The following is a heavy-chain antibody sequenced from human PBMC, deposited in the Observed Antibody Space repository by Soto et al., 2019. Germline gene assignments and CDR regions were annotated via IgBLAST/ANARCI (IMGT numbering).Heavy chain of an antibody. CDR3: ATSSYSSGWYAVY. V-gene: IGHV3-7*01. J-gene: IGHJ4*02. CDR1: GFTFSRFW. CDR2: IKQDGSEK. D-gene: IGHD6-19*01. Sequence: EVQLLESGGGLVQPGGSLIVSCAASGFTFSRFWMSWVRQAPGKGLEWVANIKQDGSEKYYVDSVKGRFTISRDNAKNSLYLQMNSLRAEDTAVYYCATSSYSSGWYAVYWGQGTLVTVSS.